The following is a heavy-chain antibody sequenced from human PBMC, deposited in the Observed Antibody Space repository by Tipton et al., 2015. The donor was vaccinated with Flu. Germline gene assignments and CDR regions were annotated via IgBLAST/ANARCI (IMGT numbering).Heavy chain of an antibody. Sequence: SLTCTVSGGSLSSYYWSWIRQSAGKGLEWIGRIYSSGNTKYSPSFKSRVTMSVDTSKNQFSLNLNSVTAADTAVYFCARGSGSGTYVIFEYWGQGTLVTVSS. CDR2: IYSSGNT. V-gene: IGHV4-4*07. CDR3: ARGSGSGTYVIFEY. J-gene: IGHJ4*02. D-gene: IGHD3-10*01. CDR1: GGSLSSYY.